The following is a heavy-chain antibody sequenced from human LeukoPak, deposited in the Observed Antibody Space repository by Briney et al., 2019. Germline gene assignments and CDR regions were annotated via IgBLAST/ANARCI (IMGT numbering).Heavy chain of an antibody. D-gene: IGHD3-10*01. CDR3: ARGTLGSGRVPRNWFDP. Sequence: PGGSLRLSCAASGFTFSDYYMSWIRQAPGKGLEWVSYISSSGSTIYYADSVKGRFTISRDNAKNSLYLQMNSLRAEGTAVCYCARGTLGSGRVPRNWFDPWGQGTLVTVSS. V-gene: IGHV3-11*01. CDR2: ISSSGSTI. CDR1: GFTFSDYY. J-gene: IGHJ5*02.